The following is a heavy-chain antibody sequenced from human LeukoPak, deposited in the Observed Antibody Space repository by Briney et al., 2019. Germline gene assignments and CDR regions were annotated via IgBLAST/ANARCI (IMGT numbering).Heavy chain of an antibody. D-gene: IGHD2-2*01. Sequence: GGSLRLSCAASGFTVSGNYMSWVRQAPGKGLEWVSVIYSGGSTYYADSVKGRFTISRDNSKNTLYLQMNSLRAEDTAVYYCARGRSYCSSTSCYVFDYWGQGTLVTVSS. CDR2: IYSGGST. CDR1: GFTVSGNY. CDR3: ARGRSYCSSTSCYVFDY. V-gene: IGHV3-53*01. J-gene: IGHJ4*02.